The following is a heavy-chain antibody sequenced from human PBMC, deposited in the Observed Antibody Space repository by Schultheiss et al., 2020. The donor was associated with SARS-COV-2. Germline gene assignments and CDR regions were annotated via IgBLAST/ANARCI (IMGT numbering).Heavy chain of an antibody. CDR1: GFTVSSNY. Sequence: GGSLRLSCAASGFTVSSNYMSWVRQAPGKGLEWVSVIYSGGSTYYADSVKGRFTISRDNAKNSLYLQMNSLRAEDTAVYYCARGPHRSYYDSSGYTYWGQGTLVTVSS. D-gene: IGHD3-22*01. V-gene: IGHV3-66*01. CDR2: IYSGGST. CDR3: ARGPHRSYYDSSGYTY. J-gene: IGHJ4*02.